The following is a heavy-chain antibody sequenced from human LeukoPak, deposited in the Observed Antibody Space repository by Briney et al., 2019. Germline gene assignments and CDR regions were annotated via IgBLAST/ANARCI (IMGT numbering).Heavy chain of an antibody. Sequence: GGSLRLSCAVSGFTFDEYGMSWVRQVPGKGLEWVSGINRNGGIRGHADSVKGRFTISRDNAKNFLYLQMDSLRAEDTAVYYCARGGSYLSAFDIWGQGTMVTVSS. V-gene: IGHV3-20*04. CDR3: ARGGSYLSAFDI. CDR2: INRNGGIR. D-gene: IGHD1-26*01. J-gene: IGHJ3*02. CDR1: GFTFDEYG.